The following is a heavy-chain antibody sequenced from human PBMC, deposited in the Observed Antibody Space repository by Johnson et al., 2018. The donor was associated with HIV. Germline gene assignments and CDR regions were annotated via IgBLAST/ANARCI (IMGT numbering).Heavy chain of an antibody. CDR1: GFTFSSYA. CDR2: ISYDGTNK. D-gene: IGHD3-22*01. J-gene: IGHJ3*02. CDR3: ARSNSISIIVLVTGGAFDI. Sequence: QVQLVESGGGVVQPGRSLRLSCVASGFTFSSYAMHWVRQAPGKGLEWVAVISYDGTNKYYADSVKGRFTISRDNSKNTLYLQMSSLRAEDTAVYYCARSNSISIIVLVTGGAFDIWGQGTMVTVSS. V-gene: IGHV3-30-3*01.